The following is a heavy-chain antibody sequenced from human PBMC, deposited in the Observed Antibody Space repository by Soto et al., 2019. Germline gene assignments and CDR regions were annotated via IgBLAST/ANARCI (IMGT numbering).Heavy chain of an antibody. CDR3: ASSYCSGGSCYGLDP. J-gene: IGHJ5*02. CDR1: GFTFSSYA. D-gene: IGHD2-15*01. CDR2: ISYDGSNK. Sequence: QVQLVESGGGVVQPGRSLRLSCAASGFTFSSYAMHWVRQAPGKGLEWVAVISYDGSNKYYADSVKGRFTISRDNSKNSLYLKMNSLRAEDTAVYYCASSYCSGGSCYGLDPWGQGTLVTVSS. V-gene: IGHV3-30-3*01.